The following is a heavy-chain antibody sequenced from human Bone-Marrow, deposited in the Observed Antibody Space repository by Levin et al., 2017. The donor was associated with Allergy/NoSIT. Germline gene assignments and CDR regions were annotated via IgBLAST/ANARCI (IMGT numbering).Heavy chain of an antibody. CDR1: GFSLSTSGMC. V-gene: IGHV2-70*01. CDR3: ARGTSGYSGYDCSRGAFDS. CDR2: IDWDDDK. J-gene: IGHJ3*02. D-gene: IGHD5-12*01. Sequence: QTLSLTCTFSGFSLSTSGMCVSWIRQPPGKALEWLALIDWDDDKYYSTSLKTRLTISKDTSKNQVVLTMTNMDPVDTATYYCARGTSGYSGYDCSRGAFDSWGQGTMVTVSS.